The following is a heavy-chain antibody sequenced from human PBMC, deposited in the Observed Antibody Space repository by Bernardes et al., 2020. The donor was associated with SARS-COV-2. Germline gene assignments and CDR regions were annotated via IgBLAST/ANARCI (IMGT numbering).Heavy chain of an antibody. Sequence: VGSLRLSCAASGFTFSSYSMNWVRQAPGKGLEWVSSISSSSSYIYYADSVKGRFTISRDNAKNSLYLQMNSLRAEDTAVYYCARPAAAGTFDPWGQGTLVTVSS. CDR2: ISSSSSYI. J-gene: IGHJ5*02. D-gene: IGHD6-13*01. CDR3: ARPAAAGTFDP. CDR1: GFTFSSYS. V-gene: IGHV3-21*01.